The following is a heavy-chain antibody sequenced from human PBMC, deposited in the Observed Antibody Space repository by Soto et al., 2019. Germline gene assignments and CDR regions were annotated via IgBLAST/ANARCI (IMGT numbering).Heavy chain of an antibody. Sequence: SETLSLTCAVDGGSFSGYYWSWIRQPPGKGLEWIGEINHSGSTNYNPSLKSRVTISVDTSKNQFSLKLSSVTAADTAVYYCARAAKGYYYGSGSYEKYYFDYWGQGTLVTVSS. V-gene: IGHV4-34*01. CDR2: INHSGST. CDR1: GGSFSGYY. J-gene: IGHJ4*02. CDR3: ARAAKGYYYGSGSYEKYYFDY. D-gene: IGHD3-10*01.